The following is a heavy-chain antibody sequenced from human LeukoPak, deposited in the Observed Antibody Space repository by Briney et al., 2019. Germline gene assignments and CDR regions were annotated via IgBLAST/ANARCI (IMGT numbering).Heavy chain of an antibody. J-gene: IGHJ6*02. CDR1: GGSISGYY. CDR3: ARSGSGSGSYYNSAYYYYGMDV. CDR2: MYYSGST. V-gene: IGHV4-59*01. D-gene: IGHD3-10*01. Sequence: SETLSLTCTVSGGSISGYYWSWIRQPPGKGLEGIGYMYYSGSTNYNPSLKSRVTISVEMCQKKFSLKLSSVTAADTAVYYCARSGSGSGSYYNSAYYYYGMDVWGQGTTVTVSS.